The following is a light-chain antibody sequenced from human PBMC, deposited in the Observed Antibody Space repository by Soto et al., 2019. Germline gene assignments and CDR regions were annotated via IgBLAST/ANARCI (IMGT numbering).Light chain of an antibody. Sequence: QSVLTQPASVSGSPGQSITISCTGTISDIGGYNFISWYQHHPGKAPKLVIYDVNNRPSGISYRFSGSKSGNTASLTISGLQAADEADYYCASSTRASTLVFGGGTKLTVL. CDR3: ASSTRASTLV. CDR1: ISDIGGYNF. J-gene: IGLJ2*01. V-gene: IGLV2-14*01. CDR2: DVN.